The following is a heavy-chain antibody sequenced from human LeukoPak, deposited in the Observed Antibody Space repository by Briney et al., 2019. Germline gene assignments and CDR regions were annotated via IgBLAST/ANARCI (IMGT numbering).Heavy chain of an antibody. V-gene: IGHV1-18*01. CDR3: AREGSLLDY. CDR2: ISAYNGNT. J-gene: IGHJ4*02. CDR1: GYTFTSYG. Sequence: ASVKVSCKASGYTFTSYGISWVRQAPGQGLEWMGWISAYNGNTNYAQKLQGRVTMTRDTSTSTVYMELSSLRSEDTAVYYCAREGSLLDYWGQGTLVTVSS. D-gene: IGHD3-3*01.